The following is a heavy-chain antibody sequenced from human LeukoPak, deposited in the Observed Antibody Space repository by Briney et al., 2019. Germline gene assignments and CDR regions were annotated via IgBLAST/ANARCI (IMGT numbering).Heavy chain of an antibody. J-gene: IGHJ5*02. D-gene: IGHD3-16*02. CDR2: IIPFFGRA. Sequence: SVKVSCKASGGTFSSYGISWVRQAPGQGLEWMGGIIPFFGRADYAQKFQGRVTITADKSTSTAYMDLTSLTSEDTAVYYCARDNNDYVWGSYRYGFDPWGQGTLVTVSS. CDR3: ARDNNDYVWGSYRYGFDP. CDR1: GGTFSSYG. V-gene: IGHV1-69*06.